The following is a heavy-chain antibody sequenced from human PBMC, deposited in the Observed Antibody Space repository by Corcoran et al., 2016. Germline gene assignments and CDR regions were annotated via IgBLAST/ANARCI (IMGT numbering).Heavy chain of an antibody. J-gene: IGHJ4*02. V-gene: IGHV4-34*01. CDR3: ARGYYYESSGYYYFYFDY. Sequence: QVQLQQWGAGLLKPSETLSLTCAVYGGSFSGYYWSWIRQPPGKGLEWIGEINHSGSTNYNPSLKSRVTISVDTSKNQFSLKLSSVTAADTTVYYCARGYYYESSGYYYFYFDYWGQGTLVTVSS. CDR2: INHSGST. D-gene: IGHD3-22*01. CDR1: GGSFSGYY.